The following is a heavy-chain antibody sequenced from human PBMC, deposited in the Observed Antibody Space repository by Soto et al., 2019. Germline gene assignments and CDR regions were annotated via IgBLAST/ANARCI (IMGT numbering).Heavy chain of an antibody. Sequence: QVQLQESGPGLMKPSQTLSLTCTVSGGSISSGGYYWSWIRQHPGKGLEWIGYIYYSGSTYYNPSLKSRVTISVDTSKNQFSLKLSSVTAADTAVYYCARSDYSNWWYFDYWGQGTLVTVSS. D-gene: IGHD4-4*01. J-gene: IGHJ4*02. V-gene: IGHV4-31*03. CDR3: ARSDYSNWWYFDY. CDR1: GGSISSGGYY. CDR2: IYYSGST.